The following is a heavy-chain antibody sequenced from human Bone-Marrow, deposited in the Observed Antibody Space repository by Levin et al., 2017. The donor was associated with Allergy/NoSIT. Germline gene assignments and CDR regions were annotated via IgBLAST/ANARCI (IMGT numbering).Heavy chain of an antibody. CDR1: GGSISSYY. D-gene: IGHD2-15*01. CDR2: ISYSGST. CDR3: ARQSGYCTGGNCYLFWFDT. J-gene: IGHJ5*02. V-gene: IGHV4-59*08. Sequence: SETLSLTCSVSGGSISSYYWSWIRQPPGKRLQWIGSISYSGSTNYNPSLKSRVTISVDTSKNQFSLTLSSVTAADTAVYNCARQSGYCTGGNCYLFWFDTWGQGTLVTVSS.